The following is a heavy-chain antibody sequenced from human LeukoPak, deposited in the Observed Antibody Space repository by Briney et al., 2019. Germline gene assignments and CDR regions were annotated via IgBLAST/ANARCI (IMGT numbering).Heavy chain of an antibody. CDR1: GFTFSSYS. J-gene: IGHJ4*02. Sequence: GGSLRLSCAASGFTFSSYSMNWVRQAPGKGLEWVSYISSSSSTIYYADSMKGRFTISRDNAKNSLYLQMNSLRDEDTAVYYCARDQGRLPPDILEPFDYWGQGTLVTVSS. CDR2: ISSSSSTI. CDR3: ARDQGRLPPDILEPFDY. V-gene: IGHV3-48*02. D-gene: IGHD1-1*01.